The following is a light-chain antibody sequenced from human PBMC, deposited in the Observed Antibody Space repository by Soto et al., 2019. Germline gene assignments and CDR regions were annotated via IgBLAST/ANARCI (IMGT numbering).Light chain of an antibody. J-gene: IGKJ1*01. V-gene: IGKV1-5*01. CDR1: QSISSW. CDR3: KQYYRA. CDR2: DAS. Sequence: DIQMTQSPSTLSASVGDRVTITCRASQSISSWLAWYQQKPGKAPKLLIYDASSLESGVPSRLSGSGSGTEFTIPLSSLQAADFAPHCCKQYYRAFGQGTKVDIK.